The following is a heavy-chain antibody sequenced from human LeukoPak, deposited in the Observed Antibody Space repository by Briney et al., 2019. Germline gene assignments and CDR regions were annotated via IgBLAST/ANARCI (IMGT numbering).Heavy chain of an antibody. CDR3: ASYTYYYDSSGLPH. CDR1: GGTFSSYA. CDR2: IIPIFGTA. V-gene: IGHV1-69*05. D-gene: IGHD3-22*01. Sequence: SVKVSCKASGGTFSSYAISWVRQAPGQGLEWMGRIIPIFGTANYAQKFQGRVTITTDESTSTAYMELSSLRSEDTAVYHCASYTYYYDSSGLPHWGQGTMVTVSS. J-gene: IGHJ3*01.